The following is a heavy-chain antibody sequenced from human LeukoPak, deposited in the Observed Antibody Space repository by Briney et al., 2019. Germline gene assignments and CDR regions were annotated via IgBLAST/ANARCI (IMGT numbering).Heavy chain of an antibody. D-gene: IGHD4-23*01. CDR2: ISYEGSNK. V-gene: IGHV3-30*18. CDR1: GFTFSSYG. CDR3: AKDWRWELPIYGFNV. J-gene: IGHJ3*01. Sequence: QPGGSLRLSCAASGFTFSSYGMHWVRQAPGKGLEWVAFISYEGSNKYYADSVKGRFTISRDNSKNTLYLQTNSLRTEDTAVYYCAKDWRWELPIYGFNVWGQGTMVTVSS.